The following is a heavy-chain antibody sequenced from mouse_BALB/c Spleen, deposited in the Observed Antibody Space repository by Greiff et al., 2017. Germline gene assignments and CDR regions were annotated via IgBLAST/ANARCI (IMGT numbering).Heavy chain of an antibody. V-gene: IGHV5-4*02. J-gene: IGHJ3*01. D-gene: IGHD2-14*01. CDR3: ARATIGTTSWFAY. Sequence: EVKLMESGGGLVKPGGSLKLSCAASGFTFSDYYMYWVRQTPEKRLEWVATISDGGSYTYYPDSVKGRFTISRDNAKNNLYLQMSSLKSEDTAMYYCARATIGTTSWFAYWGQGTLVTVSA. CDR2: ISDGGSYT. CDR1: GFTFSDYY.